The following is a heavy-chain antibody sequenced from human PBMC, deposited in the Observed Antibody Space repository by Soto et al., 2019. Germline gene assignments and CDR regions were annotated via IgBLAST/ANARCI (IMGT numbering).Heavy chain of an antibody. CDR1: GFTVSSNY. D-gene: IGHD3-3*01. J-gene: IGHJ6*03. Sequence: GGSLRLSCAASGFTVSSNYMSWVRQAPGKGLEWVSVIYSGGSTYYADSVKGRFTISRDNSKNTLYLQMNSLRAEDTAVYYCARTILEWLLSNYYYYMDVWGKGTTVTVSS. CDR3: ARTILEWLLSNYYYYMDV. V-gene: IGHV3-66*01. CDR2: IYSGGST.